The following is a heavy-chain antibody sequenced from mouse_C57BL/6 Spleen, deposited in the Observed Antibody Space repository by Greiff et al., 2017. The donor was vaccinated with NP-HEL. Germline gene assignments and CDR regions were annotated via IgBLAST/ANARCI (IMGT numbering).Heavy chain of an antibody. CDR3: ATTVVEDDY. Sequence: VQLQQPGAELVMPGASVKLSCKASGYTFTSYWMHWVKQRPGQGLEWIGEIDPSDSYTNYNQKFKGKSTLTVDKSSSTAYMQLSSLTSEDSAVYYCATTVVEDDYWGQGTTLTVSS. V-gene: IGHV1-69*01. CDR2: IDPSDSYT. J-gene: IGHJ2*01. D-gene: IGHD1-1*01. CDR1: GYTFTSYW.